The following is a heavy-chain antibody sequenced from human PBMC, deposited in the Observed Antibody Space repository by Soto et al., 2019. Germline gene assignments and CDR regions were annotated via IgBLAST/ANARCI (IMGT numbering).Heavy chain of an antibody. CDR2: ISAYNGNT. Sequence: GASVKVSCKASGYTFTSYGISWVRQAPGQGLEWMGWISAYNGNTNYAQKLQGRVTMTRDTSTSTAYMELSRLRSDDTAVYYCARERYDFWSGYSSYYYGMDVWGQGTTVTVSS. CDR1: GYTFTSYG. J-gene: IGHJ6*02. CDR3: ARERYDFWSGYSSYYYGMDV. D-gene: IGHD3-3*01. V-gene: IGHV1-18*01.